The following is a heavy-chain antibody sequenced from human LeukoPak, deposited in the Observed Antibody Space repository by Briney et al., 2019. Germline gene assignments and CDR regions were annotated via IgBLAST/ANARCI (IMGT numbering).Heavy chain of an antibody. CDR3: ARGGYYDSSGNY. CDR1: GYTFTGYY. V-gene: IGHV1-2*06. D-gene: IGHD3-22*01. J-gene: IGHJ4*02. Sequence: ASVKVSCKASGYTFTGYYMHWVRQAPGQGLEWMGRINPNSGGTNYAQKFQGRVTMTRDTSIRTAYMELSSLRSDDTAVYYCARGGYYDSSGNYWGQGTLVTVSS. CDR2: INPNSGGT.